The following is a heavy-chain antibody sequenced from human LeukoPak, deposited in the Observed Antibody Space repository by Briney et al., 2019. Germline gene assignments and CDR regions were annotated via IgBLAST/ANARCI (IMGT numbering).Heavy chain of an antibody. CDR3: TRTRGYYFDY. Sequence: ASVKVSCKASGYSFTNYYMHWVKQAPGQGLEWMTMINPSGGSTTYAQNFQDRVTVTRDMSTNTVYMELSSLTSEDTAVYYCTRTRGYYFDYWGQGTLVTVSS. J-gene: IGHJ4*02. V-gene: IGHV1-46*01. CDR1: GYSFTNYY. CDR2: INPSGGST.